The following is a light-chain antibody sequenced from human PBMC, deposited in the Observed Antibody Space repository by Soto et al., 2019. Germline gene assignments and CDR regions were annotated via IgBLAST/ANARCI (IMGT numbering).Light chain of an antibody. J-gene: IGKJ2*01. CDR2: ATS. CDR1: QSVSSN. V-gene: IGKV3-15*01. Sequence: EIVMTQSPATLSVSPGERATLSCRASQSVSSNLAWYQQKPGQAPRLLIYATSTRATGIPVRFSGSGSGTEFTLTISSLQSEDFAVYYCQQSRTFGQGTKVEIK. CDR3: QQSRT.